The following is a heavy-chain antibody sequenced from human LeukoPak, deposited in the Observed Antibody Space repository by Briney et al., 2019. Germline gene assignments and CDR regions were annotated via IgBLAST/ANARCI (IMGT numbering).Heavy chain of an antibody. CDR2: INSDGSST. D-gene: IGHD5-12*01. CDR3: ARVHGYVSGAFDY. V-gene: IGHV3-74*03. J-gene: IGHJ4*02. Sequence: PGGSLRLSCAASGFTFNNYWIHWVRQAPGKGLVWVSHINSDGSSTTYADSVKGRFTISRDNAKKTLYLQMNSLRAEDTAVYFCARVHGYVSGAFDYWGQGSLVTVSS. CDR1: GFTFNNYW.